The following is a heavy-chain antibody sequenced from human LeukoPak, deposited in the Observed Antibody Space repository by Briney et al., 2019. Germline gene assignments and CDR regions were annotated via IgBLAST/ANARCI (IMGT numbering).Heavy chain of an antibody. V-gene: IGHV4-34*01. CDR3: ARARGSSFQH. D-gene: IGHD1-26*01. CDR2: INHSGST. Sequence: SETLSLTCAVYGGSFSGYYWSWIRQPPGKGLEWIGEINHSGSTNYNPSLKSRVTISVDTSKNQFSLKLSSVTAADTAVYYCARARGSSFQHWGQGTLVTVSS. J-gene: IGHJ1*01. CDR1: GGSFSGYY.